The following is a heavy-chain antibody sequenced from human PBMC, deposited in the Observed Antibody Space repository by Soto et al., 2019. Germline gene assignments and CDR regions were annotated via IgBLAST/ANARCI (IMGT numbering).Heavy chain of an antibody. CDR1: GYTFTSYD. V-gene: IGHV1-8*01. J-gene: IGHJ3*02. CDR2: MNPNSGNT. D-gene: IGHD3-3*01. Sequence: QVQLVQSGAEVKKPGASVKVSCKASGYTFTSYDINWVRQATGQGLEWMGWMNPNSGNTGYAQKFPGRVTMTKNTSISTAYMELSSLRSEDTAVYYCPIERYDFWCGYMGADAFDIWGQGTMVTVSS. CDR3: PIERYDFWCGYMGADAFDI.